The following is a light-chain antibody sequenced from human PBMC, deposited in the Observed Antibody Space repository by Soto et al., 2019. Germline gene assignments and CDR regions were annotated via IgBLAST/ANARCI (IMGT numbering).Light chain of an antibody. Sequence: DIQMTQSPSTLSASVGDRVVITCRASQSITTWLAWYQQKPAKAPKLLIYDASSLESGVPSRFSGSGSGTEFTLTISSLQPDDFATYYCQQYSTSFWTFGQGTKVDI. CDR1: QSITTW. CDR3: QQYSTSFWT. J-gene: IGKJ1*01. V-gene: IGKV1-5*01. CDR2: DAS.